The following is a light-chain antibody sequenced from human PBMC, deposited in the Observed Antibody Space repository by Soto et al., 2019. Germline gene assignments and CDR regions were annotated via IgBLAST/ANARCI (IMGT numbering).Light chain of an antibody. CDR3: CSYTSSTTPL. Sequence: QSVLTQPPSASGTPGQRVTISCSGSSSNIGTNYVYWYKQLPGTAPKLLIYCNDQRPSGVPDRLSGSKSGTSASLAISGLRSEDEADYYCCSYTSSTTPLFGGGTQLTVL. CDR2: CND. CDR1: SSNIGTNY. V-gene: IGLV1-47*02. J-gene: IGLJ2*01.